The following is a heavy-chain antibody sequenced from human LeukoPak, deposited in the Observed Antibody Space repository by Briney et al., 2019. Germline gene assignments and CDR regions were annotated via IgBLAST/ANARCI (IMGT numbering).Heavy chain of an antibody. CDR3: ARDLIVSNFDY. CDR1: GFTVSSNY. Sequence: GGSLRLSCAASGFTVSSNYMSWVRQAPGKGLEWVAVISYDGSNKYYADSVKGRFTISRDNSKNTLYLQMNSLRAEDTAVYYCARDLIVSNFDYWGQGTLVTVSS. V-gene: IGHV3-30-3*01. D-gene: IGHD3-16*02. CDR2: ISYDGSNK. J-gene: IGHJ4*02.